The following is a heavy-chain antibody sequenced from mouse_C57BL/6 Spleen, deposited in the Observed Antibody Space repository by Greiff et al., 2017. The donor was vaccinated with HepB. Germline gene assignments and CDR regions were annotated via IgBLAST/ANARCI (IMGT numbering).Heavy chain of an antibody. CDR2: IDPSDSYT. Sequence: QVQLQQPGAELVMPGASVKLSCKASGYTFTSYWMHWVKQRPGQGLEWIGEIDPSDSYTNYNQKFKGKSTFTVDKSSSTAYMQLSSLTSEDSAVYYCARSGSGYDYWGQGTTLTVSS. CDR3: ARSGSGYDY. D-gene: IGHD3-2*02. J-gene: IGHJ2*01. CDR1: GYTFTSYW. V-gene: IGHV1-69*01.